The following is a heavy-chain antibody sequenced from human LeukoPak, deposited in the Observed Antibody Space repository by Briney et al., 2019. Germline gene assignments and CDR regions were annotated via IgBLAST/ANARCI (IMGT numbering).Heavy chain of an antibody. CDR2: INWNGGST. CDR3: ARETARYYYDSSGYPDY. CDR1: GFTFDDYG. V-gene: IGHV3-20*04. D-gene: IGHD3-22*01. J-gene: IGHJ4*02. Sequence: GGSLRLSCAASGFTFDDYGMSWVRQAPGKGLEWVSGINWNGGSTGYADSVKGRFTISRDNAKNSLYLQMNSLRAEHTALYYCARETARYYYDSSGYPDYWGQGTLVTVSS.